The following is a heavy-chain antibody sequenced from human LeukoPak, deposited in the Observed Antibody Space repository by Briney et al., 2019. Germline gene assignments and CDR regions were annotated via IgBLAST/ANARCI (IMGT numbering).Heavy chain of an antibody. V-gene: IGHV4-31*03. CDR3: ARVKLQFESRFGP. Sequence: PSQTLSLTCTVSGGSISSGGYYWSWIRQHPGKGLEWIGYIYYSGSTYYNPSLKSRVTISVDTSKNQFSLKLSSVTAADTAVYYCARVKLQFESRFGPWGQGTLVTVSS. CDR2: IYYSGST. D-gene: IGHD5-24*01. CDR1: GGSISSGGYY. J-gene: IGHJ5*02.